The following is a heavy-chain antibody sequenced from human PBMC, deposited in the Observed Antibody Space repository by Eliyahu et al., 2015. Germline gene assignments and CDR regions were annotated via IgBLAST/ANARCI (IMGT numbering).Heavy chain of an antibody. CDR1: GGSIRSNSYY. CDR3: ARLGTVVTPKWYFDL. D-gene: IGHD4-23*01. Sequence: QLQLQESGPGLVKPSETLSLTCTVSGGSIRSNSYYWGWIRQPPGKGLEWIGSIYYSGGTYYNPSLKSRVTFSVDTSKNQFSLKLSSVTAADTAVYYCARLGTVVTPKWYFDLWGRGTLVTVSS. J-gene: IGHJ2*01. V-gene: IGHV4-39*01. CDR2: IYYSGGT.